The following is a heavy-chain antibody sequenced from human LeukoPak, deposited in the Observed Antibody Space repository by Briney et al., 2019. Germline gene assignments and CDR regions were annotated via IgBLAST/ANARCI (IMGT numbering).Heavy chain of an antibody. Sequence: ASVKVSCTASGYTFTSYAMHWVRQAPGQRLEWMGWINAGNGNTKYSQKFQGRVTITRDTSASTAYMELSSLRSEDTAVYYCARDLVSKVTGYQYYDSSGYYGVFQHWGQGTLVTVSS. J-gene: IGHJ1*01. D-gene: IGHD3-22*01. CDR1: GYTFTSYA. CDR3: ARDLVSKVTGYQYYDSSGYYGVFQH. V-gene: IGHV1-3*01. CDR2: INAGNGNT.